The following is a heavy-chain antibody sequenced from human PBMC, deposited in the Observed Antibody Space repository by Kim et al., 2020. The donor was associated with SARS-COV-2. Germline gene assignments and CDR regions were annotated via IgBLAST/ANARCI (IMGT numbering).Heavy chain of an antibody. CDR3: ARARLGYCSSTSCYFGMDV. CDR1: GFTFSSYS. D-gene: IGHD2-2*01. CDR2: ISSSSSYI. J-gene: IGHJ6*02. Sequence: GGSLRLSCAASGFTFSSYSMNWVRQAPGKGLEWVSSISSSSSYIYYADSVKGRFTISRDNAKNSLYLQMNSLRSEDTAVYYCARARLGYCSSTSCYFGMDVWGQGTTVTVSS. V-gene: IGHV3-21*01.